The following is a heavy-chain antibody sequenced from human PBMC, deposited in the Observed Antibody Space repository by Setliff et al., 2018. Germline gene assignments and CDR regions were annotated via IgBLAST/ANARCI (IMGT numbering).Heavy chain of an antibody. CDR3: ARDQFSSGWYGPPESYFDC. J-gene: IGHJ4*02. D-gene: IGHD6-19*01. CDR2: IFSSGSPT. CDR1: GGSISGYY. Sequence: PSETLSLTCTVSGGSISGYYWTWIRQAPGKGLEWLAYIFSSGSPTKYNPSLNSRVALSVDTSRNQFSLQLSSESDGDAAVYYCARDQFSSGWYGPPESYFDCWGQGILVTVSS. V-gene: IGHV4-59*01.